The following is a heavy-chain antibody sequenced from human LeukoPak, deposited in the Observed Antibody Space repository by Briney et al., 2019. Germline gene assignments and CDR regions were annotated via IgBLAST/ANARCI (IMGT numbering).Heavy chain of an antibody. Sequence: SGGSLRLSCAASGFTFSSYAMYWVRQAPGKGLEWVAVISYDGSNKYYADSVKGRFTISRGNSKNTLYLQMNGLGAEDTAIYYCAKDRYDSYKYYFDDWGQGTLVTVSS. D-gene: IGHD3-22*01. V-gene: IGHV3-30-3*01. CDR3: AKDRYDSYKYYFDD. CDR1: GFTFSSYA. CDR2: ISYDGSNK. J-gene: IGHJ4*02.